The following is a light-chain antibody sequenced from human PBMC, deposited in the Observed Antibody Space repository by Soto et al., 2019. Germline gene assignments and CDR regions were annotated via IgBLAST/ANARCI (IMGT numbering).Light chain of an antibody. V-gene: IGKV3-11*01. CDR1: QSVSSY. Sequence: EIVLTQSPATLSLSPGERATLSCRASQSVSSYLAWYQQKPGQAPRLLLYDASNSVTGVPARYSGSRSGTDLTHTISNPEPEEFALNYCQQPIYWSRHTLGQVTKLYLK. CDR3: QQPIYWSRHT. CDR2: DAS. J-gene: IGKJ2*01.